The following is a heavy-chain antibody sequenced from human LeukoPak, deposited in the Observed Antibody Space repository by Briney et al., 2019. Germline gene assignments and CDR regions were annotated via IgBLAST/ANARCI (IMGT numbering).Heavy chain of an antibody. Sequence: SETLSLTCAVYGGSFSGYYWSWIRQPPGKGLEWIGEINHSGSTNYNPSLKSRVAISVDTSKNQFSLKLSSVTAADTAVYYCARGRKREYYYDSSGTVDYWGQGTLVTVSS. J-gene: IGHJ4*02. CDR2: INHSGST. D-gene: IGHD3-22*01. CDR1: GGSFSGYY. V-gene: IGHV4-34*01. CDR3: ARGRKREYYYDSSGTVDY.